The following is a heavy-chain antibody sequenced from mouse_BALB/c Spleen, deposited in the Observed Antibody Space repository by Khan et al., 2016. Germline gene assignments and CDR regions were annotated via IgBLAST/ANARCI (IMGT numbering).Heavy chain of an antibody. Sequence: QVQLKESGPGLVAPSQSLSITCTVSGFSLTNYDISWMRQSPGKGLEWLGIIWTGGGTNYNSAFMSRLSISKDNSKSQVFLKMNSLQTDDTAIYFCVREGSDYYSLDYWGRGTSVTVSS. CDR3: VREGSDYYSLDY. CDR1: GFSLTNYD. CDR2: IWTGGGT. J-gene: IGHJ4*01. D-gene: IGHD1-1*01. V-gene: IGHV2-9-2*01.